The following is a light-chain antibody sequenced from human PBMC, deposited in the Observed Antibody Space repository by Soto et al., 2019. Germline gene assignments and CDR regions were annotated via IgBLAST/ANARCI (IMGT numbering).Light chain of an antibody. V-gene: IGKV3-15*01. CDR1: QSISTN. CDR3: QQYDKWPLT. J-gene: IGKJ3*01. Sequence: EIVMTQSPATLSVPPGERASLSCRASQSISTNLAWYQQKPGQAPRLLIYGASTRATGIPARFSGSGSGTEFTLTISSPQSEDFAVYYCQQYDKWPLTFGPGT. CDR2: GAS.